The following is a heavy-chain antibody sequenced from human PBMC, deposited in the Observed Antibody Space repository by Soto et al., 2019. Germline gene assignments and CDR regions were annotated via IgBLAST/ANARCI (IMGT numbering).Heavy chain of an antibody. D-gene: IGHD3-22*01. J-gene: IGHJ5*02. CDR3: ARVRPWVPCYYDSSPYTFENWFDP. Sequence: ASETLSPTCAASGYSISSGYYWGWLRQPPGKGLEWTGSTYHGGSTYYNPSLNSRVTLSIDMTNNHVSLILNSVTAADTAVYYCARVRPWVPCYYDSSPYTFENWFDPWGQGTLVTVSS. V-gene: IGHV4-38-2*01. CDR2: TYHGGST. CDR1: GYSISSGYY.